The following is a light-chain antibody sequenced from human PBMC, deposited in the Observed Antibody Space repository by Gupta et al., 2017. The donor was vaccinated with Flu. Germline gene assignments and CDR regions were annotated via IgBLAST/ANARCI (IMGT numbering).Light chain of an antibody. CDR2: GAS. J-gene: IGKJ1*01. CDR1: QSVSNNY. Sequence: GTLSLSPGERVTLSCRPSQSVSNNYLAWYQQKPGQAPRLLIAGASNRATDIPDRFSGSGSGTDFTLTISGLQPADSAVYYCQQYGTSPQTFGQGTKVEIK. CDR3: QQYGTSPQT. V-gene: IGKV3-20*01.